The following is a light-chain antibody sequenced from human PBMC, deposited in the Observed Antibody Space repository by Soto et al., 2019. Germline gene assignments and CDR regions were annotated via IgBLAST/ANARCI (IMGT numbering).Light chain of an antibody. J-gene: IGKJ1*01. V-gene: IGKV1-6*01. Sequence: AIQMTQSPSSVSASVGDKVTNTCRASQGNRNELGWYQQKPGKAPKLLIYSASSLQSGVPSRFSGSGSGTDFILTISGLQPEDFATYFCLQDFTYPRTFGQGTKVDIK. CDR3: LQDFTYPRT. CDR2: SAS. CDR1: QGNRNE.